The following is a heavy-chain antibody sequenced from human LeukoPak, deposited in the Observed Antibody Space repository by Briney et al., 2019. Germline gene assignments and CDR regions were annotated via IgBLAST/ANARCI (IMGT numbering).Heavy chain of an antibody. J-gene: IGHJ4*02. Sequence: GGSLRLSCAASGFTFSSYAMSWVRQAPGKGLEWASAISGSGGSTDYADSVKGRFTISRDNSKNTLYVQTNSLRAEDTAVYYCAKNADSGGYYYVNYWGQGTLVTVSS. CDR1: GFTFSSYA. D-gene: IGHD3-22*01. V-gene: IGHV3-23*01. CDR2: ISGSGGST. CDR3: AKNADSGGYYYVNY.